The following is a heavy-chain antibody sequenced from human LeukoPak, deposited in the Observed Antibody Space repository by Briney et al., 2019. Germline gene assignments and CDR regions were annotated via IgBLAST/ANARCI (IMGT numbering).Heavy chain of an antibody. V-gene: IGHV4-39*07. CDR3: ARRVRSADYRLDY. J-gene: IGHJ4*02. CDR1: GGCISSSSYY. Sequence: PSETLSLTCTVSGGCISSSSYYWGWIRQPPGKGLEWIGSIYYSGSTYYNPSLKSRVTISLDASKSQFYLKLNSVTAADTAVYYCARRVRSADYRLDYWGQGTLVTVSP. D-gene: IGHD4-11*01. CDR2: IYYSGST.